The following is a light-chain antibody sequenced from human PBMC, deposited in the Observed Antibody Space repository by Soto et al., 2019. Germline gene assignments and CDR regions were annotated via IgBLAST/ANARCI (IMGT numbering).Light chain of an antibody. CDR3: QQYNSYWT. Sequence: DIQMTQSPSTLSASVGDRVTITCRASQSISSRLAWYQQKPGKAPKLLIYKASSLESGVPSRFSGSGSGTEFTLTISSLQPDDSATYYCQQYNSYWTFGQGTKVEIK. CDR1: QSISSR. J-gene: IGKJ1*01. CDR2: KAS. V-gene: IGKV1-5*03.